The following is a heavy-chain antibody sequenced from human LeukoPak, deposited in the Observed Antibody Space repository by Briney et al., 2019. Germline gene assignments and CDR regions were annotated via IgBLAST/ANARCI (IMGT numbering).Heavy chain of an antibody. CDR2: ISWNSGSI. J-gene: IGHJ4*02. CDR3: AKDTTSHGPFDY. V-gene: IGHV3-9*01. CDR1: GFTFDDYA. Sequence: PGRSLRLSCAAPGFTFDDYAMHWVRQAPGKGLGWVSGISWNSGSIGYAGSVKGRFTISRDNAKNSLYLQMNSLRAEDTALYYCAKDTTSHGPFDYWGQGTLVTVSS. D-gene: IGHD2-2*01.